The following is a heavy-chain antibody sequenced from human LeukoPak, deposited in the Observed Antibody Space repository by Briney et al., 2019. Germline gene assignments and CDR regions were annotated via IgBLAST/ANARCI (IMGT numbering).Heavy chain of an antibody. CDR1: GYTFTSYA. D-gene: IGHD3-22*01. CDR3: ARRYYDSSGYYYYYYGMDV. V-gene: IGHV1-3*01. CDR2: INAGNGNT. J-gene: IGHJ6*02. Sequence: ASVKVSCEASGYTFTSYAMHWVRQAPGQRLEWMGWINAGNGNTKYSQKFQGRVTITRDTSASTAYMELSSLRSEDTAVYYCARRYYDSSGYYYYYYGMDVWGQGTTVTVSS.